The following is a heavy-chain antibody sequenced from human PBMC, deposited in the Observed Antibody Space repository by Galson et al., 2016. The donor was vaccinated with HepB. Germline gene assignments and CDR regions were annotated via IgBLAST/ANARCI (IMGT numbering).Heavy chain of an antibody. CDR2: ISASAGTT. CDR3: AKVGRGVYCGGDCYLI. CDR1: GYTFSTYA. D-gene: IGHD2-21*02. J-gene: IGHJ1*01. Sequence: SLRLSCAGSGYTFSTYAMTWVRQAPGKGLEWVSIISASAGTTYYADSVKGRFTISRDNSKNTLYLQMNSLSAEDTAVYYCAKVGRGVYCGGDCYLIWGQGALVTVSS. V-gene: IGHV3-23*01.